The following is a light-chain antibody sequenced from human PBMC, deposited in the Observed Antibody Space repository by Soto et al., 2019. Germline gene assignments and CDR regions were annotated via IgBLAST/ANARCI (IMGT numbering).Light chain of an antibody. CDR1: QSISKF. CDR3: QQSSSTPIT. Sequence: DIQMTQSPSSLSASVGDTVIITCRASQSISKFLNWYQQKGGNAPQLLIYVASSLESGVPSRFSGSGSGTEFTLSISSLQPVDSATYYCQQSSSTPITFGQGTR. V-gene: IGKV1-39*01. CDR2: VAS. J-gene: IGKJ5*01.